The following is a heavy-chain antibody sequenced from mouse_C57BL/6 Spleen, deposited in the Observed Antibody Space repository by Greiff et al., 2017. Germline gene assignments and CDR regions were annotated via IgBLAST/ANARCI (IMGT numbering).Heavy chain of an antibody. D-gene: IGHD1-1*01. V-gene: IGHV1-78*01. Sequence: QVQLQQSDAELVKPGASVKISCKVSGYTFTDHTIHWMKQRPEQGLEWIGYIYPRDGSTKYNEKFKGKATLTVDKPSSTAYMQLSSLTSEDSAVYYCAKGGFGSSYDFDYWGQGTTLTVSS. CDR2: IYPRDGST. CDR1: GYTFTDHT. CDR3: AKGGFGSSYDFDY. J-gene: IGHJ2*01.